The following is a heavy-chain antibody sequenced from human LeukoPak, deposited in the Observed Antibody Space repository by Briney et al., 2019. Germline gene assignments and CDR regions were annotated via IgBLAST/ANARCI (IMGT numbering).Heavy chain of an antibody. J-gene: IGHJ4*02. CDR3: AREGVTAARDDAFDI. V-gene: IGHV3-7*01. Sequence: GGSLRLSCAASGFTFSRHYMTWVRQAPGKGLEWVANIKQDGRDKYYVDSVRGRFTISRDNPKSSLYLQMSSLRAEDTAIYYCAREGVTAARDDAFDIWGQGTLVTVSS. CDR2: IKQDGRDK. CDR1: GFTFSRHY. D-gene: IGHD6-6*01.